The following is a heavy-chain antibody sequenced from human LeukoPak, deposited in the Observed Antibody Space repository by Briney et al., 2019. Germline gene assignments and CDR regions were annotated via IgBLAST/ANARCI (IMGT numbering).Heavy chain of an antibody. CDR3: ARLWDYYDSSGSRDYFDY. V-gene: IGHV1-69*04. CDR1: GGTFSSYA. J-gene: IGHJ4*02. CDR2: IIPILSIA. D-gene: IGHD3-22*01. Sequence: ASVKVSCKASGGTFSSYAISWVRQAPGQGLEWMGRIIPILSIANYAQKFQGRVTITADKSTSTAYMELSSLRSEDTAVYYCARLWDYYDSSGSRDYFDYWGQGTLVTVPS.